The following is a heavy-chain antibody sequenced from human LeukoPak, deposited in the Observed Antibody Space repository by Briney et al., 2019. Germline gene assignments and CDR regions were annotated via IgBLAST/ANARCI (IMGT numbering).Heavy chain of an antibody. J-gene: IGHJ4*02. CDR3: ARQGRDGYRNGGDY. Sequence: GESLKISCKATGYSFTSYWIAWVRQMPGKGLEWMGAIYPGDSDIRYSPSFQGQVTISADKSITTAYLQWSSLQASDTAVYYCARQGRDGYRNGGDYWGQGTLVTVSS. CDR2: IYPGDSDI. D-gene: IGHD5-24*01. V-gene: IGHV5-51*01. CDR1: GYSFTSYW.